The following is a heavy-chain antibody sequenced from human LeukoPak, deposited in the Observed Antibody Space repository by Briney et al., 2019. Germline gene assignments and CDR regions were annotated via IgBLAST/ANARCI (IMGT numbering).Heavy chain of an antibody. CDR2: IYYSGST. V-gene: IGHV4-61*01. Sequence: SETLSLTCTVSGGSVSSGSYYWSWIRQPPGKGLEWIGYIYYSGSTNYNPSLKSRVTISVDTSKNQFSLKLSSVTAADTAVYYCARAGLFDSSGFSQIDNWGQGTLVTVSS. J-gene: IGHJ4*02. D-gene: IGHD3-22*01. CDR3: ARAGLFDSSGFSQIDN. CDR1: GGSVSSGSYY.